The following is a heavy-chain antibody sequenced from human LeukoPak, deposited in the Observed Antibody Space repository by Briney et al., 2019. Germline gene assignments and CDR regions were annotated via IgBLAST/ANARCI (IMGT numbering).Heavy chain of an antibody. D-gene: IGHD6-13*01. CDR3: ARDRIIAAAGLFDY. V-gene: IGHV1-3*01. Sequence: GASVKVSCKASGYTFTSYAMHWVRQAPGQRLEWVGWINAGNGNTKYSQKFQGRVTITRDTSASTAYMELSSLRSEDTAVYYCARDRIIAAAGLFDYWGQGTLVTVSS. CDR2: INAGNGNT. CDR1: GYTFTSYA. J-gene: IGHJ4*02.